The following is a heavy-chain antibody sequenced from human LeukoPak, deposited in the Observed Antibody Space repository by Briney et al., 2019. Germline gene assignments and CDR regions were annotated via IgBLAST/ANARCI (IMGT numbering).Heavy chain of an antibody. V-gene: IGHV1-18*01. Sequence: ASVKVSCKASGYAFSTYGIIWVRQAPGQGLEWMGWISGHDGQTNYRHKFQGRVTMNTDTSTSTAYMELRRLTSDDTAVYYCARLAGCELTYFDYWGQGTLVTVSS. D-gene: IGHD6-19*01. CDR2: ISGHDGQT. CDR1: GYAFSTYG. J-gene: IGHJ4*02. CDR3: ARLAGCELTYFDY.